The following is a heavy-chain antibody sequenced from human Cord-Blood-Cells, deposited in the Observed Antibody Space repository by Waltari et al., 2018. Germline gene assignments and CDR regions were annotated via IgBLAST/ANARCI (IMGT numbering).Heavy chain of an antibody. Sequence: QAQRVQSGAEARKPGSSVKGSCTASGLTFSRVALTEVRQAPGQGLEWMGGIIPILGTANYAQKFQGRVTITADESTSTAYMELSSLRSEDTAVYYCARDGQGSGSYVQHWGQGTLVTVSS. J-gene: IGHJ1*01. D-gene: IGHD3-10*01. CDR2: IIPILGTA. CDR3: ARDGQGSGSYVQH. CDR1: GLTFSRVA. V-gene: IGHV1-69*01.